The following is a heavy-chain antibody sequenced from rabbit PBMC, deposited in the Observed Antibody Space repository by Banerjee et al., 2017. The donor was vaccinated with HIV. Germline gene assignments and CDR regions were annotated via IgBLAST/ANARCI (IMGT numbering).Heavy chain of an antibody. J-gene: IGHJ3*01. CDR2: IYTGSGRS. Sequence: QEHLEESRGGLVKPEGSLTLTCKASGFTLSSSYYMCWVRQAPGKGLEWIGCIYTGSGRSYYASWAKGRFTISKTSSTTVTLQMTSLTAADTATYFCARKYTSIYYRTLNLWGQGTLVTVS. V-gene: IGHV1S45*01. D-gene: IGHD1-1*01. CDR3: ARKYTSIYYRTLNL. CDR1: GFTLSSSYY.